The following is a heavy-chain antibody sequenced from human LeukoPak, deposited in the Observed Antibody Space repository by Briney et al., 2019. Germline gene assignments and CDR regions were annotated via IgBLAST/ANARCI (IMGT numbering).Heavy chain of an antibody. J-gene: IGHJ4*02. CDR1: GFTFDDYG. CDR3: AKDKYSSSWLYYFDY. V-gene: IGHV3-20*04. CDR2: INWNGGST. Sequence: PGGSLRLSCAASGFTFDDYGMSWVRQAPGKGLEWVSGINWNGGSTGYADSVKGRFTISRDNAKNTLYLQMNSLRAEDTAVYYCAKDKYSSSWLYYFDYWGQGTLVTVSS. D-gene: IGHD6-13*01.